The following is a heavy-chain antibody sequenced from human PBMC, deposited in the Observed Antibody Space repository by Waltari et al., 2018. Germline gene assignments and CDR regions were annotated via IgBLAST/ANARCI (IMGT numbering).Heavy chain of an antibody. J-gene: IGHJ4*02. CDR3: ARVTYYYDSSGYYYVSDTPYFDY. V-gene: IGHV4-59*01. Sequence: QVQLQESGPGLVKPSETLSLTCTVSGGSISSYYWSWIRPPPGKGLEWIGYIYYSGSTNYNPSLKSRVTISVDTSKNQFSLKLSSVTAADTAMYYCARVTYYYDSSGYYYVSDTPYFDYWGQGTLVTVSS. CDR1: GGSISSYY. D-gene: IGHD3-22*01. CDR2: IYYSGST.